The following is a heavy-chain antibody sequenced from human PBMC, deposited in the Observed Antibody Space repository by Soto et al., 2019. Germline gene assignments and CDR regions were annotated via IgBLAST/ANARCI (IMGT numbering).Heavy chain of an antibody. CDR3: ARGSRRTFDY. CDR2: ISSGGSFI. D-gene: IGHD6-13*01. Sequence: EVQLVESGGGLVKPGGSLRLSCAASGFTFSDFTMNWVRQAPGEGLQWVSSISSGGSFISYADSVRGRFTISRDNAKNSLYLQVDSLRAEDTAVSFCARGSRRTFDYWGQGTLVTVSS. J-gene: IGHJ4*02. CDR1: GFTFSDFT. V-gene: IGHV3-21*01.